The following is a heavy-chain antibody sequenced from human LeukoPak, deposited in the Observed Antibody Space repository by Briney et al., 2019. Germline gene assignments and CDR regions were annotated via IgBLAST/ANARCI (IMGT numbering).Heavy chain of an antibody. CDR1: GFTFSSYG. Sequence: GRSLRLSCAASGFTFSSYGMHWVRQAPGKGLEWVAVISYDGSNKYYADSVKGRFTISRDNSKNTLYLQMNSLRAEDTAVYYCAKDLSWLHWGQGTLVTVSS. CDR3: AKDLSWLH. CDR2: ISYDGSNK. V-gene: IGHV3-30*18. D-gene: IGHD5-12*01. J-gene: IGHJ4*02.